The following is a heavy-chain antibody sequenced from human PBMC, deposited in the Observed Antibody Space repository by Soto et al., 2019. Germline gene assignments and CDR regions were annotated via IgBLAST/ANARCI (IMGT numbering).Heavy chain of an antibody. CDR3: ARDLARITMVRGVIMHY. V-gene: IGHV1-18*01. Sequence: QVQLVQSGAEVKKPGASVKVSCKASGYTFTSYGISWVRPAPGQGLEWMGWISAYNGNTNYAQKLQGRVTMTTDTSTSTAYMELRSLRSDDTAVYYCARDLARITMVRGVIMHYWGQGTLVTVSS. CDR1: GYTFTSYG. J-gene: IGHJ4*02. CDR2: ISAYNGNT. D-gene: IGHD3-10*01.